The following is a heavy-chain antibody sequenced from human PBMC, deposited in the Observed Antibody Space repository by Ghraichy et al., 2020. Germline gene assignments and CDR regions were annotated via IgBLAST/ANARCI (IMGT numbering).Heavy chain of an antibody. CDR3: ARVLGYYYDSSGYDY. Sequence: SVKVSCKASGGTFSSYAISWVRQAPGQGLEWMGGIIPIFGTANYAQKFQGRVTITADKSTSTAYMELSSLRSEDTAVYYCARVLGYYYDSSGYDYWGQGTLVTVSS. CDR1: GGTFSSYA. J-gene: IGHJ4*02. CDR2: IIPIFGTA. D-gene: IGHD3-22*01. V-gene: IGHV1-69*06.